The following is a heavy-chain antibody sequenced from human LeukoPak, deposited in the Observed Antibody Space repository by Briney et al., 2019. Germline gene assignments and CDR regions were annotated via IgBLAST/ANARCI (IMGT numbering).Heavy chain of an antibody. CDR1: GFSLSTSGM. Sequence: SGPTLVNPTQTLTLTCTFSGFSLSTSGMCVSWIRQPPGKGLEWIGEINHSGSTNYNPSLKSRVTISVDTSKNQFSLKLSSVTAADTAVYYCARHSSSLDWGQGTMVTVSS. V-gene: IGHV4-39*07. CDR3: ARHSSSLD. D-gene: IGHD6-6*01. CDR2: INHSGST. J-gene: IGHJ3*01.